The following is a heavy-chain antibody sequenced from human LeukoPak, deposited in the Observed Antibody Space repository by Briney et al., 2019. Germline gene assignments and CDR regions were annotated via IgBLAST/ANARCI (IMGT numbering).Heavy chain of an antibody. D-gene: IGHD3-22*01. J-gene: IGHJ3*02. CDR1: GGTFSNYA. Sequence: ASVKVSCXASGGTFSNYAISWVRQAHRQGLEWMGRIIPIFGTANYAQKFQGRVTITTDESTSTAYMELSSLRSEDTAVYYCAREGGVEGLITMIVVGSLYAFDIWGQGTMVTVSS. CDR3: AREGGVEGLITMIVVGSLYAFDI. V-gene: IGHV1-69*05. CDR2: IIPIFGTA.